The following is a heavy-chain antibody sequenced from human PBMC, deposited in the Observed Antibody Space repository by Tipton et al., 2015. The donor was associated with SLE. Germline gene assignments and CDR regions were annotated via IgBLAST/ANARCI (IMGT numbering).Heavy chain of an antibody. CDR2: IYYSGST. CDR1: GGSISSYY. Sequence: LRLSCTVSGGSISSYYWSWIRQPPGKGLEWIGYIYYSGSTNYNPSLKSRVTISVDTSKNQFSLKLSSVTAADTAVYYCARVGCSGGSCYSEDYWGQGTLVTVSS. J-gene: IGHJ4*02. D-gene: IGHD2-15*01. V-gene: IGHV4-59*12. CDR3: ARVGCSGGSCYSEDY.